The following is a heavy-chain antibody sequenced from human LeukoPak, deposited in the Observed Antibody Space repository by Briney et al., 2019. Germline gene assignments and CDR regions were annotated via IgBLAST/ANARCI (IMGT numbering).Heavy chain of an antibody. CDR3: ARDVTYFDY. CDR2: IYSGGST. Sequence: GGSLRLSCALSLVTVSSNYMSWVRQAPGKGLEWVSVIYSGGSTYYADSVKGRFTISRDNSKNTLYLQMNSLRAEDTAVYYCARDVTYFDYWGQGTLVTVSS. D-gene: IGHD2-21*02. CDR1: LVTVSSNY. J-gene: IGHJ4*02. V-gene: IGHV3-53*01.